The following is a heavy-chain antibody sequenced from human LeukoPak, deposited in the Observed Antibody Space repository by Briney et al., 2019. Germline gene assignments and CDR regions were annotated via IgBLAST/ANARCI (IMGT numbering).Heavy chain of an antibody. Sequence: SQTLSLTCTVSGGSISSGGYYWSWIRQHPGKGLEWIGYIYYSGSTYYNPSLKSRVTISVDTSKNQFSLRLSSVTAADTAVYYCARHRGYSSGWYVPYYFDYWGQGTLVTVSS. J-gene: IGHJ4*02. CDR1: GGSISSGGYY. CDR3: ARHRGYSSGWYVPYYFDY. CDR2: IYYSGST. V-gene: IGHV4-31*03. D-gene: IGHD6-19*01.